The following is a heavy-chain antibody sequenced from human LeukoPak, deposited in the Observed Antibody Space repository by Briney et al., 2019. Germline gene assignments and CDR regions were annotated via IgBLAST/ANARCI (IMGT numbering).Heavy chain of an antibody. Sequence: SETLSLTCTASGGSISSYYWGWIRQPPGKGLEWIGEINHSGSTNYNPSLKSRVTISVDTSKNQFSLKLSSVTAADTAVYYCARGRGIAAAGHDYWGQGTLVTVSS. V-gene: IGHV4-34*01. CDR2: INHSGST. CDR1: GGSISSYY. J-gene: IGHJ4*02. D-gene: IGHD6-13*01. CDR3: ARGRGIAAAGHDY.